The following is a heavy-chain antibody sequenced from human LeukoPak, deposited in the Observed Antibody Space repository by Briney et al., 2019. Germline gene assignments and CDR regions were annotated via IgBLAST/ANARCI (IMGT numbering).Heavy chain of an antibody. Sequence: GGSLRLSCAASGFTFSSDAMSWVRQAPGKGLEWVSAISGSGGSTYYADSVKGRFTISRDSSKNTLYLQMDSLRAEGTAVYYCAKGMTTVVTYFDYWGQGTLVTVSS. CDR3: AKGMTTVVTYFDY. V-gene: IGHV3-23*01. CDR2: ISGSGGST. J-gene: IGHJ4*02. CDR1: GFTFSSDA. D-gene: IGHD4-23*01.